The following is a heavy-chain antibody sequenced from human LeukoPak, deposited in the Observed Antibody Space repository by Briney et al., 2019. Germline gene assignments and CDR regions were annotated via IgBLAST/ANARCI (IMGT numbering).Heavy chain of an antibody. V-gene: IGHV3-30*03. CDR3: ALVPRGY. CDR2: ISYDGSHK. CDR1: GFTFSDYY. D-gene: IGHD5-12*01. J-gene: IGHJ4*02. Sequence: GGSLRLSCAASGFTFSDYYMSWIRQAPGKGLEWVAVISYDGSHKYFADSVKGRFTISRDNSKNTLYLQMNSLRPEDTAVYYCALVPRGYWGLGTLVTVSS.